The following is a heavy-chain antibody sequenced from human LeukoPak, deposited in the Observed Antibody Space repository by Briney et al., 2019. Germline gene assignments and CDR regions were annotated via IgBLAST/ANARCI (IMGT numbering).Heavy chain of an antibody. CDR3: ASADYYGSGSYPPFDY. J-gene: IGHJ4*02. CDR2: IYYSGST. CDR1: GGSISSGDYY. V-gene: IGHV4-30-4*08. Sequence: SQTLSLTCTVSGGSISSGDYYWSWIRQPPGKGLEWIGYIYYSGSTYYNPSLKSRVTLSVDTSKNQFSLKLSSVTAADTAVYYCASADYYGSGSYPPFDYWGQGTLVTVSS. D-gene: IGHD3-10*01.